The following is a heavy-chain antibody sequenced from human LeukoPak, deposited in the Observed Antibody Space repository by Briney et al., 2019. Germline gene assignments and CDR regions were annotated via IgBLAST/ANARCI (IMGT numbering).Heavy chain of an antibody. CDR3: ARAVGPAAMVDY. CDR1: GGTFSNYA. Sequence: ASVKVSCKASGGTFSNYAISWVRQAPGQGLEWMGVTIPMFGIPNHAQNFQGRVTMTTDTSTSTAYMELRSLRSDDTAVYYCARAVGPAAMVDYWGQGTLVTVSS. V-gene: IGHV1-69*10. CDR2: TIPMFGIP. J-gene: IGHJ4*02. D-gene: IGHD2-2*01.